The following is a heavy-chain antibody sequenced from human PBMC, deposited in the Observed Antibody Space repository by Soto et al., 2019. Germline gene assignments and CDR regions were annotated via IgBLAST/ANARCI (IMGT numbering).Heavy chain of an antibody. CDR1: GFTFSTFS. Sequence: EVQLVESGGGSVQPWGSLRLSCAASGFTFSTFSMNWVRQAPGRGLEWISYISGGGRPISYADSVKGRFTISRDNAKNALYLPMDSLTDEDTAVYYCARDLGWAFDSWGQGTLVTVSS. V-gene: IGHV3-48*02. CDR2: ISGGGRPI. D-gene: IGHD6-19*01. J-gene: IGHJ4*02. CDR3: ARDLGWAFDS.